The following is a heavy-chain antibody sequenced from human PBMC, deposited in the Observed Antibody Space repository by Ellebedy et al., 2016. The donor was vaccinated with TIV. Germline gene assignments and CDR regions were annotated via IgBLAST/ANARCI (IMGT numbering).Heavy chain of an antibody. CDR3: AAQRGFRSANNVFDV. CDR1: GGSFSGYY. D-gene: IGHD2-2*01. J-gene: IGHJ3*01. Sequence: MPSETLSLTCAVSGGSFSGYYWTWIRQPPGKGLEWIGEVTHCGATKFHPSLKSRVAMSADTSKSQFSLRLYTVSAADTAVYYCAAQRGFRSANNVFDVWGLGTMVTVSS. CDR2: VTHCGAT. V-gene: IGHV4-34*01.